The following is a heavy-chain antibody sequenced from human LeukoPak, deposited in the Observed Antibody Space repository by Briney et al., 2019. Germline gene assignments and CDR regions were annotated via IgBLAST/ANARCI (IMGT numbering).Heavy chain of an antibody. V-gene: IGHV3-74*01. CDR3: ARDSRYGDYGLDY. CDR2: INSDGSST. Sequence: GGSLRLSCAASGFTFSSYWMHWVRQAPGKGLVWVSRINSDGSSTSYADSVKGRFTISRDNAKNTLYLQMNSLRAGDTAVYYCARDSRYGDYGLDYWGQGTLVTVSS. J-gene: IGHJ4*02. CDR1: GFTFSSYW. D-gene: IGHD4-17*01.